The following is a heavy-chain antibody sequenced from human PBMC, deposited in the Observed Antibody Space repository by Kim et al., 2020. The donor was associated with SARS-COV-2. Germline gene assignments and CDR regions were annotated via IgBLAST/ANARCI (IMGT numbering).Heavy chain of an antibody. Sequence: SVKVSCKASGGTFSSYAISWVRQAPGQGLEWMGGIIPIFGTANYAQKFQGRVTITADESTSTAYMELSSLRSEDTAVYYCAREKDRTAAGRYFDYWGQGTLVTVSS. D-gene: IGHD6-13*01. CDR1: GGTFSSYA. J-gene: IGHJ4*02. CDR3: AREKDRTAAGRYFDY. V-gene: IGHV1-69*13. CDR2: IIPIFGTA.